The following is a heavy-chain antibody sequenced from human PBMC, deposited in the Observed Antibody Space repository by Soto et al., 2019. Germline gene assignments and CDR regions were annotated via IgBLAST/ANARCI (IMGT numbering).Heavy chain of an antibody. CDR1: GFTFSSYW. D-gene: IGHD2-15*01. CDR3: ATGGQGYCSGGSCSF. V-gene: IGHV3-74*01. CDR2: INSDGSST. Sequence: EVQLVESGGGLVQPGGSLRLSCAASGFTFSSYWMHWVRQVPGQGLVWVSRINSDGSSTTYADSVKGRFTTSRDNAKNTLYLQMHSLRAEDTAVYYCATGGQGYCSGGSCSFCGQGTMVTVSS. J-gene: IGHJ3*01.